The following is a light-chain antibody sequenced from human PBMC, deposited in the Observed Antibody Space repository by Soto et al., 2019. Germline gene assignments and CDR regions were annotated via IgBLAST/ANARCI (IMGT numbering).Light chain of an antibody. CDR2: DAS. Sequence: EIVLPQSPATLSLSPGERVTLSCRASQSVSNYLAWYHQKPGQAPRLLIYDASNSATGIPARFSGSWSGTDFTLTISSLEPEDFAVYYGQQRSYWGTFGGGTKVEIK. CDR1: QSVSNY. CDR3: QQRSYWGT. J-gene: IGKJ4*01. V-gene: IGKV3-11*01.